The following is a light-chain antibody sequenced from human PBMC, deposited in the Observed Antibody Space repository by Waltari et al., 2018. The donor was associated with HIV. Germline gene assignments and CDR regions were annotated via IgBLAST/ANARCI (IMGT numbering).Light chain of an antibody. CDR2: GAS. V-gene: IGKV3-20*01. CDR3: QQYGRSPWT. CDR1: QSFSSSY. Sequence: EIVLTQSPGTLSLSPGERATLSCRASQSFSSSYLAWYQQKHGQAPRLLIYGASSRATCIPDRFSGSGSGTDFTLTISRLEPEDFAVYYCQQYGRSPWTFGQGTKVEIK. J-gene: IGKJ1*01.